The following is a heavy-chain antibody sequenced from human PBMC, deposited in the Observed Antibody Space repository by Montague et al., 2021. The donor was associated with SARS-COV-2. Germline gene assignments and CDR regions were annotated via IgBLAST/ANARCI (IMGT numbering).Heavy chain of an antibody. CDR3: ASSNFFAY. J-gene: IGHJ4*02. CDR1: GFTFSKFG. D-gene: IGHD6-6*01. V-gene: IGHV3-23*01. Sequence: SLRLSCAASGFTFSKFGMNWVRQAPGKGLEWVSTIDPAGGATYYADSVRGRFAISRDNSKNILSLQMDSLTADDTAVYYCASSNFFAYWGQGTLITVSP. CDR2: IDPAGGAT.